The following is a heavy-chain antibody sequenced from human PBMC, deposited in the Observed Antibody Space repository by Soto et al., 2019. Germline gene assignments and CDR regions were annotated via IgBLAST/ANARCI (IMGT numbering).Heavy chain of an antibody. CDR1: GLTFSSYA. V-gene: IGHV3-23*01. D-gene: IGHD2-2*01. CDR2: ISGSGGTT. Sequence: GGSLRLSCAASGLTFSSYAMSWVRQAPGKGLERVSVISGSGGTTYYADSVKGRFTISRDNSKNKLYLQMNSLRAEDTAVYYCAKDGLVVPAAMTWFDPWGQGTLVTVSS. J-gene: IGHJ5*02. CDR3: AKDGLVVPAAMTWFDP.